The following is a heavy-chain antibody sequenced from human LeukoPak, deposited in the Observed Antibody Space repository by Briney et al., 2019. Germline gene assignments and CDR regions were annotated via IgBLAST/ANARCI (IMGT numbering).Heavy chain of an antibody. V-gene: IGHV1-8*01. CDR1: GYTFTSYD. CDR3: ARGKYGYNYVPDS. J-gene: IGHJ4*02. CDR2: MNPNSGNT. D-gene: IGHD5-24*01. Sequence: ASVKVSCKASGYTFTSYDINWVRQATGQGLEWMGWMNPNSGNTVYAQKFQGRVTMTRDTSISTAYMELSSLRSEDTAVYYCARGKYGYNYVPDSWGQGTLVTVSS.